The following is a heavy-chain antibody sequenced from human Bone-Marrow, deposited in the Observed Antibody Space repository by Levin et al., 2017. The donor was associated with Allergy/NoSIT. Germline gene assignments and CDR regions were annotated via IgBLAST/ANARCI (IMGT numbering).Heavy chain of an antibody. CDR2: IYSNSYT. CDR1: GASINSTNYY. CDR3: ARLADNWNVNWFDP. V-gene: IGHV4-39*07. J-gene: IGHJ5*02. D-gene: IGHD1-20*01. Sequence: SETLSLTCTVSGASINSTNYYWGWIRQPPGKGLEWIGTIYSNSYTYYNPSLKSRVTISKDTSKNQFSLKLSSVTAADTAVYYCARLADNWNVNWFDPWGQGTLVTVSS.